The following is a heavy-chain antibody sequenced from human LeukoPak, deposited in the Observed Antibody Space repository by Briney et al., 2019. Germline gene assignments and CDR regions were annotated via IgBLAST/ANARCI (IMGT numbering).Heavy chain of an antibody. CDR1: GYTFTGYY. D-gene: IGHD1-26*01. Sequence: GASVKVSCKASGYTFTGYYMHWVRQAPGQGLEWMGWINPNSGGTNYAQKFQGRVTMTRDTSISTAYMELSSLRSEDTAVYYCAILSRIVGAFDYWGQGTLVTVSS. J-gene: IGHJ4*02. CDR2: INPNSGGT. CDR3: AILSRIVGAFDY. V-gene: IGHV1-2*02.